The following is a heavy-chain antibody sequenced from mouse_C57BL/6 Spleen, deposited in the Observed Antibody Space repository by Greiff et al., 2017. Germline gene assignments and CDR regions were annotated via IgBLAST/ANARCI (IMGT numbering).Heavy chain of an antibody. D-gene: IGHD1-1*01. V-gene: IGHV1-81*01. J-gene: IGHJ1*03. CDR2: IYPRSGNT. Sequence: QVQLQQSGAELARPGASVKLSCKASGYTFTSYGISWVKQRPGQGLEWIGEIYPRSGNTYYNEKFKGKATLTADKSSSTAYMELRSLTSDDSAVXVSARREVLRYWYFDVWGTGTTVTVSS. CDR3: ARREVLRYWYFDV. CDR1: GYTFTSYG.